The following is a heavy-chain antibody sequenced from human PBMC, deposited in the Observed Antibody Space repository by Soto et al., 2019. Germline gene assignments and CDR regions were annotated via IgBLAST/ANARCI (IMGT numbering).Heavy chain of an antibody. CDR3: ARGGTRIDY. D-gene: IGHD3-16*01. J-gene: IGHJ4*01. V-gene: IGHV1-18*01. CDR2: ISAYNGNT. CDR1: GYSITSDG. Sequence: ASVKGSCKASGYSITSDGIGWVRLTPGQGLEWMGWISAYNGNTNYAQNFQGRVTMTTDTSTSTAYMELRSLRSDDTAVYYCARGGTRIDYWGQGTLVTVSS.